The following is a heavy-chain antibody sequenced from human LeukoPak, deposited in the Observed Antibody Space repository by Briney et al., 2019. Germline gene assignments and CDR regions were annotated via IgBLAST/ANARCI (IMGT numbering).Heavy chain of an antibody. V-gene: IGHV1-69*05. D-gene: IGHD3-9*01. J-gene: IGHJ4*02. Sequence: SVKVSCKASGYTFTGYYMHWVRQAPGQGLGWMGGIIPIFGTANYAQKFQGRVTITTDESTSTAYMELSSLRSEDTAVYYCVWGDYDILTGYLDYWGQGTLVTVSS. CDR3: VWGDYDILTGYLDY. CDR1: GYTFTGYY. CDR2: IIPIFGTA.